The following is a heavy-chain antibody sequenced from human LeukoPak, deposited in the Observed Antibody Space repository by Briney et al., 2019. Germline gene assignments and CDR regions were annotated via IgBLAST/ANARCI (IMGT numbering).Heavy chain of an antibody. Sequence: GGSLRLSCAASGFNFNTYTMIWVRQAPGKGLEWVSVISSGDSTYYADSVKGRFTISRDNSKNTLYLQMNSLRAEDMAVYYCAKDSFGSSSGWFDPWGQGTLVTVSS. D-gene: IGHD6-6*01. J-gene: IGHJ5*02. CDR1: GFNFNTYT. CDR2: ISSGDST. CDR3: AKDSFGSSSGWFDP. V-gene: IGHV3-23*03.